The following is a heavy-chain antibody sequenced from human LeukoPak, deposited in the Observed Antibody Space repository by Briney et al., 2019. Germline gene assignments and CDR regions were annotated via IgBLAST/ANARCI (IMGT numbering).Heavy chain of an antibody. V-gene: IGHV3-74*01. CDR3: ARGYNFGLDY. J-gene: IGHJ4*02. D-gene: IGHD1-1*01. Sequence: GGSLSLSCAASGFTFSSSWMHWVRQAPGKGLVWVSRISSDGSSTNYADSVKGRFTISRDNAKNTLYLQMDSLRAEDTSVYYCARGYNFGLDYWGQGALVTVSS. CDR1: GFTFSSSW. CDR2: ISSDGSST.